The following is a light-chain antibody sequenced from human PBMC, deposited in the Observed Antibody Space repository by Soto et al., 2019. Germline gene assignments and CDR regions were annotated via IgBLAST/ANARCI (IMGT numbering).Light chain of an antibody. CDR2: DAS. J-gene: IGKJ5*01. CDR1: QSVSSY. CDR3: QQRSNWSPIT. V-gene: IGKV3-11*01. Sequence: EIVLTQSPATLSLSPGERATLSCRASQSVSSYLAWYQQKPGQAPRLLIYDASNRATGIPARFSGSGSATDFTLTISSLGAEDFVVYCCQQRSNWSPITFHQGTRLQI.